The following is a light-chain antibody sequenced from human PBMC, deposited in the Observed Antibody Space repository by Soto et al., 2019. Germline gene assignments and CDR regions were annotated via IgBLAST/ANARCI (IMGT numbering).Light chain of an antibody. CDR1: QGISSY. CDR2: AAS. J-gene: IGKJ1*01. Sequence: AIRMTQSPSSLSASTGDRVTISWRASQGISSYLAWYQKKPGKAPKLLIYAASTLQSGVPSRFSGSGSGTDFTLTISCLQSEDFATYYCQQYYSYPRAFGQGTKVKSN. V-gene: IGKV1-8*01. CDR3: QQYYSYPRA.